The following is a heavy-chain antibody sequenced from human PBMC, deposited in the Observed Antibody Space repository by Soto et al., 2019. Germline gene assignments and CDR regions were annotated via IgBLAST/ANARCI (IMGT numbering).Heavy chain of an antibody. J-gene: IGHJ4*02. CDR3: AKDRNYPRDQFHY. D-gene: IGHD1-7*01. CDR2: ISANGQGI. V-gene: IGHV3-23*01. CDR1: GFTFSTYA. Sequence: ESLKISCAASGFTFSTYALSWVRQAPGKGLEWVSAISANGQGIYYADSVRGRFTISRDNSKNTIFLHMDSLRAEDTAVYYCAKDRNYPRDQFHYWGQGTLVTVSS.